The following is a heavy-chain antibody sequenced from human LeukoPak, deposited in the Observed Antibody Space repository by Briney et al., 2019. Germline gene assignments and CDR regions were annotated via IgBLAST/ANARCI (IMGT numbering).Heavy chain of an antibody. CDR2: ISSGSANI. J-gene: IGHJ4*02. D-gene: IGHD3-10*01. CDR1: GFTFSTYS. V-gene: IGHV3-48*04. CDR3: ARDRGSTAVVRGVNHC. Sequence: GGSLRLSCEASGFTFSTYSMNWVRQAPGKGLERVAHISSGSANIYYADSVKGRFTISRDNAENSLYLQMSSLRAEDTAVYYCARDRGSTAVVRGVNHCWGQGTLVTVSS.